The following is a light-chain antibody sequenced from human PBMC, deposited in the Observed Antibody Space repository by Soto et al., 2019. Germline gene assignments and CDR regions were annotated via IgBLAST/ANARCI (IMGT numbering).Light chain of an antibody. CDR3: QHYNDWPLT. J-gene: IGKJ4*01. CDR1: HSLNGN. CDR2: GTS. Sequence: ELVMTQSPATLSVSPGERATLSCRASHSLNGNLAWYQQKPGQSPRLLIYGTSTRAAGIPARFSGSKSGTEFTLTISSLQSEDVEVYDGQHYNDWPLTFGGGTKVDIK. V-gene: IGKV3-15*01.